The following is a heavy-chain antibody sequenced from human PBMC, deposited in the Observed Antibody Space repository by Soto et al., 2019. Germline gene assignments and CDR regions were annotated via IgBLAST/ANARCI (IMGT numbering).Heavy chain of an antibody. D-gene: IGHD1-7*01. CDR2: IYYSGST. CDR1: GGSISSGGYY. J-gene: IGHJ5*02. Sequence: QVQLQESGPGLVKPSQTLSLTCTVSGGSISSGGYYWSWIRQHPGKGLEWIGYIYYSGSTYYNPSLKSRVTISVDTSKNQSSLNLSSVTAADTAVYYCSRDIRNSGWFDPWGQGTLVTVSS. V-gene: IGHV4-31*03. CDR3: SRDIRNSGWFDP.